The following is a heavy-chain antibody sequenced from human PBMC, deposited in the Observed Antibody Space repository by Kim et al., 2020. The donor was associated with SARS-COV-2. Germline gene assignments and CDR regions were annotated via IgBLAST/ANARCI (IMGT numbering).Heavy chain of an antibody. D-gene: IGHD3-10*01. Sequence: GESLKISCKGSGYSFTSYWIGWVRQMPGKGLEWMGIIYPGDSDTRYSPSFQGQVTISADKSISTAYLQWSSLKASDTAMYYCARLITMVRGEYYGMDVWGQGTTVTVSS. CDR1: GYSFTSYW. V-gene: IGHV5-51*01. J-gene: IGHJ6*02. CDR3: ARLITMVRGEYYGMDV. CDR2: IYPGDSDT.